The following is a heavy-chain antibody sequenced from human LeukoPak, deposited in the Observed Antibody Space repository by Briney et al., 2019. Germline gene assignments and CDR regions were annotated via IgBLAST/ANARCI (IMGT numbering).Heavy chain of an antibody. D-gene: IGHD6-13*01. CDR1: GYTFTSYG. V-gene: IGHV1-18*01. CDR3: ARVQPRLSYSSSWTPPFDY. CDR2: ISAYNGNT. Sequence: GASVKVSCKASGYTFTSYGISWVRQAPGQGLEWMGWISAYNGNTNYAQKLQGRVTMTTDTSTSTAYMELRRLRSDDTAVYYCARVQPRLSYSSSWTPPFDYWGQGTLVTVSS. J-gene: IGHJ4*02.